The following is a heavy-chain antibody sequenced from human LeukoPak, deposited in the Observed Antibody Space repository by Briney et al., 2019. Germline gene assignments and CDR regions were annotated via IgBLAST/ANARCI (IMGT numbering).Heavy chain of an antibody. CDR2: ISGSGGST. J-gene: IGHJ4*02. Sequence: PGGSLRLSCAAPGFTFSTYAMSWVRQAPGKGLEWVSTISGSGGSTYYADSVKGRFTISRDNSKNTLYLQMNSLRAEDTAVYFCAKDRAVVAATLIFDYWGQGTLVTVSS. D-gene: IGHD2-15*01. CDR1: GFTFSTYA. V-gene: IGHV3-23*01. CDR3: AKDRAVVAATLIFDY.